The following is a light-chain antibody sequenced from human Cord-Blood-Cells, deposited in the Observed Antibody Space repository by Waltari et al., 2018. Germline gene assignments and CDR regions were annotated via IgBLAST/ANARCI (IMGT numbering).Light chain of an antibody. CDR1: SSAVGGYNY. Sequence: QSALTQPASVSGSPGQSITISCTGTSSAVGGYNYVSWYQQHPGKAPKLMIYDVSNRPSGVSNRFSGSKSGNTASLTISGLQAEEEADYFCSSYTSSSTWVVGGGTKLTVL. V-gene: IGLV2-14*01. CDR3: SSYTSSSTWV. J-gene: IGLJ3*02. CDR2: DVS.